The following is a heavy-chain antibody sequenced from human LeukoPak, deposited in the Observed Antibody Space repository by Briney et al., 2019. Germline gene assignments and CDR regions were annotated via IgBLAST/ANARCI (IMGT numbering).Heavy chain of an antibody. J-gene: IGHJ6*03. CDR3: ARDRTALVPDYMDV. CDR1: GFSFSSYN. Sequence: GGSLGLSCAASGFSFSSYNINWVRQAPGKGLEWVSSFISSSNYGYYADSVKGRFTISRDNAKNTLFLQINSLRAEDTAVYYCARDRTALVPDYMDVWGNGTTVTVSS. D-gene: IGHD5-18*01. CDR2: FISSSNYG. V-gene: IGHV3-21*01.